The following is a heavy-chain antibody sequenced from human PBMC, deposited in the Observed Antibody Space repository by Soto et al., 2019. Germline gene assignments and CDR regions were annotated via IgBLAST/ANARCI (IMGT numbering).Heavy chain of an antibody. V-gene: IGHV5-10-1*01. D-gene: IGHD4-17*01. J-gene: IGHJ4*02. CDR1: GYSFTSYW. Sequence: PGESLKISCKGSGYSFTSYWISWVRQMPGKGLEWMGRIDPSDSYTNYSPSFQGHVTISADKSISTAYLQWSSLKASDTAMYYCARSNVLSQSLVTTFNDYRGQGILVTVSS. CDR3: ARSNVLSQSLVTTFNDY. CDR2: IDPSDSYT.